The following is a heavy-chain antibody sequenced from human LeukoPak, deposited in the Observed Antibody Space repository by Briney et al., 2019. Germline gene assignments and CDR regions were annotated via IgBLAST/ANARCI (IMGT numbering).Heavy chain of an antibody. J-gene: IGHJ5*02. CDR1: GFTFSSHW. CDR3: AKAYGDLWESGFDP. D-gene: IGHD4-17*01. Sequence: GGSLRLSCAASGFTFSSHWMHWVRQGPGKGLVWVSRINSDGSSPTYEDSVKGRFTISRDNSKNTLYLQMNSLRAEDTAVYYCAKAYGDLWESGFDPWGQGTLVTVSS. CDR2: INSDGSSP. V-gene: IGHV3-74*01.